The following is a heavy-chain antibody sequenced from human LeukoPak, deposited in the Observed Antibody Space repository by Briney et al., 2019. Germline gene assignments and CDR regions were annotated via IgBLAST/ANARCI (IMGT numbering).Heavy chain of an antibody. CDR2: ISTSSGNI. J-gene: IGHJ4*02. CDR3: ARGYGDFLYYFDY. D-gene: IGHD4-17*01. Sequence: QPGGSLRLSCEASGFTFGKNSMNWVRQAPGKGLEWLAYISTSSGNIDYADSVKGRFTISRDNVKNSLYLQMGSLRAEDMAVYYCARGYGDFLYYFDYWGQGTLVTVSS. V-gene: IGHV3-48*04. CDR1: GFTFGKNS.